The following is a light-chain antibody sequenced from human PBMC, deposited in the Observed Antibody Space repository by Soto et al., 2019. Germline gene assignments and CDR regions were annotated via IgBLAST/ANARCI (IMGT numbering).Light chain of an antibody. CDR3: SSFTRSSTWL. Sequence: QSALTQPPSASGFPGQSVTISCTGTSSDVGYYDYVSWYQQHPGKAPKLVIYEVTKRPSGVPDRVSASKSGNTASLTISGLQAEDEADYYCSSFTRSSTWLFGGGTKLTVL. J-gene: IGLJ3*02. V-gene: IGLV2-8*01. CDR1: SSDVGYYDY. CDR2: EVT.